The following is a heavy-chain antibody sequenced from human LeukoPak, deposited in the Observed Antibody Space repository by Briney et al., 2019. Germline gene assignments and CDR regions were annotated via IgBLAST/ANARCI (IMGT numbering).Heavy chain of an antibody. CDR3: ARAPPLTMVRGAGAFDI. J-gene: IGHJ3*02. CDR2: IYYSGST. Sequence: KPSETLSLTCTVSGGSISSYYLSWIRQPPGKGLEWIWYIYYSGSTNYNPSLKSRVTISLDTSKNQFSLKLSSVTAADTAVDYCARAPPLTMVRGAGAFDIWGQGTMVTVSS. V-gene: IGHV4-59*01. CDR1: GGSISSYY. D-gene: IGHD3-10*01.